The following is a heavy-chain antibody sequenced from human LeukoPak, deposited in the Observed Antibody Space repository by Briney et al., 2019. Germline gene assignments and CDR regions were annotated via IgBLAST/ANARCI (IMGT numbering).Heavy chain of an antibody. J-gene: IGHJ4*02. CDR3: ARGLNYFPIDY. V-gene: IGHV3-53*01. Sequence: GGSLRLSCAASGFIVSNTYMTWVRQTPGKGLEWVSVIYITGSTFYADSVKGRFTISRDNSMNTVHLEMNSLRAEDTGIFYCARGLNYFPIDYWGQGTLVTVSS. D-gene: IGHD2/OR15-2a*01. CDR1: GFIVSNTY. CDR2: IYITGST.